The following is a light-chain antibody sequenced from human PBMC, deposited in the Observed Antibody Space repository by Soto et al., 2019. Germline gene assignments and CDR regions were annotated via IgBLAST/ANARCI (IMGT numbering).Light chain of an antibody. CDR1: TSNIGAPYD. CDR3: SSYTSSSSLV. Sequence: QSVLTQPPSVSGAPGQRVSISCTGSTSNIGAPYDVHWYQHLPGTAPKLLIYGDNNRPSGVSNRFSGSKSGNTASLTISGLQAEDEADYYCSSYTSSSSLVFGTGTKVTVL. V-gene: IGLV1-40*01. CDR2: GDN. J-gene: IGLJ1*01.